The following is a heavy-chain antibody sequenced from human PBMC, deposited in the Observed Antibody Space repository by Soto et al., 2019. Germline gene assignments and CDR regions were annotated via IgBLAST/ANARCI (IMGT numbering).Heavy chain of an antibody. CDR1: EFSFRSYW. CDR3: ARVGRYGWDFDH. J-gene: IGHJ4*02. CDR2: INEDGSQK. V-gene: IGHV3-7*01. Sequence: GGSLRLSCAASEFSFRSYWMTWVRQAPGKGLEWVALINEDGSQKYYVDSVKGRFIISRDNAKDSVYMQMDSLRAGDTAVYCCARVGRYGWDFDHWGQGTLVTVSS. D-gene: IGHD5-18*01.